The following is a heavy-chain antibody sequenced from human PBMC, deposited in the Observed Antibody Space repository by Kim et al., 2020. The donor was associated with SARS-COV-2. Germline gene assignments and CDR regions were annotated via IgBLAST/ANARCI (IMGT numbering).Heavy chain of an antibody. Sequence: GESLKISCKGSGYSFTSYWIGWVRQMPGKGLEWMGIIYPGDSDTRYSPSFQGQVTISADKSISTAYLQWSSLKASDTAMYYCARHTKASGSGLPYYYYYYGMDVWGQGTTVTVSS. CDR1: GYSFTSYW. J-gene: IGHJ6*02. CDR3: ARHTKASGSGLPYYYYYYGMDV. CDR2: IYPGDSDT. D-gene: IGHD3-10*01. V-gene: IGHV5-51*01.